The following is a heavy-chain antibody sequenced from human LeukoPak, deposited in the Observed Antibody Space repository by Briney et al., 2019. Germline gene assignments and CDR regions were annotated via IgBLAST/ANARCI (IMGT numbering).Heavy chain of an antibody. CDR1: GFTFSSYG. J-gene: IGHJ4*02. CDR3: AKDRETVRGVIFDY. Sequence: PGGSLRLSCTACGFTFSSYGMSWVRQAPGKGLEWVSAISGSGGSTYYADSVKGRFTISRDNSKNTLYLQMNSLRAEDTAVYYCAKDRETVRGVIFDYWGQGTLVTVSS. CDR2: ISGSGGST. D-gene: IGHD3-10*01. V-gene: IGHV3-23*01.